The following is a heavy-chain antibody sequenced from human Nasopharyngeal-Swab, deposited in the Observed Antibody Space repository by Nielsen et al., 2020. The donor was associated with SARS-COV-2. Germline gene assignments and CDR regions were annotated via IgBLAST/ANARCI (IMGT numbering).Heavy chain of an antibody. CDR2: IGVNDHNYAT. CDR1: GFIFSASA. V-gene: IGHV3-73*01. CDR3: TTDFYFDY. J-gene: IGHJ4*02. Sequence: ESLKISCAASGFIFSASAIHWVRQAPGKGLEWVGRIGVNDHNYATTYGASVQGRFTISRDDSKNTAFLQMDGLKTEDTALYYCTTDFYFDYWGQGALVTVSS.